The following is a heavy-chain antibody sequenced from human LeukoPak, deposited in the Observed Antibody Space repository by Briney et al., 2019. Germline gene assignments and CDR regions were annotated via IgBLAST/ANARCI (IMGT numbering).Heavy chain of an antibody. V-gene: IGHV3-66*04. D-gene: IGHD2/OR15-2a*01. CDR1: GFTVSGNY. CDR3: ARHGVIGDAFDI. CDR2: MYSGGTI. Sequence: LPGGSLRLSCIVSGFTVSGNYMSWVRRAPGKGLEWVSVMYSGGTIFYADSVKGRFTISRGSSKNTLYLQMRRLRVEDTAVYYCARHGVIGDAFDIWGQGTMVTVSS. J-gene: IGHJ3*02.